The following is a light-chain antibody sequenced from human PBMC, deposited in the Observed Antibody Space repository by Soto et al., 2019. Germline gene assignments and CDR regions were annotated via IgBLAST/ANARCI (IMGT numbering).Light chain of an antibody. CDR2: DVS. CDR1: SSDVGGYNY. J-gene: IGLJ1*01. Sequence: QSVLTQPASVSGSPGQSITISCTGTSSDVGGYNYVSWHQQHPGKVPKLMIYDVSYRPSGVSNRFSGSKSGNTASLTISGLQAEDEADYYCSSYTTSSTYVFGTGTKVPS. V-gene: IGLV2-14*01. CDR3: SSYTTSSTYV.